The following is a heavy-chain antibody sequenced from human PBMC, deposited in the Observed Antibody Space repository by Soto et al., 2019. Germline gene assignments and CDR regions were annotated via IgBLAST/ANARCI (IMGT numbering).Heavy chain of an antibody. Sequence: EVQLVESGGGLVKPGGSLRLSCAASGFTFRSYSMNWVRQAPGKGLEWVSSISSSSSYIYYADSVKGRFTISRDNAKNSLYLQMSSLGAVDTAVYYCARVRRGDFWSGLDYWGQGTLVTVSS. J-gene: IGHJ4*02. CDR1: GFTFRSYS. CDR2: ISSSSSYI. V-gene: IGHV3-21*01. D-gene: IGHD3-3*01. CDR3: ARVRRGDFWSGLDY.